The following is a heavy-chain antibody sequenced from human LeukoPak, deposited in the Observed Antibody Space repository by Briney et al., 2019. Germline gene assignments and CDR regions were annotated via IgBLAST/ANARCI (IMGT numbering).Heavy chain of an antibody. Sequence: GGSLRLSCAASGFSSSSFAMSWVRQAPGKGLEWVANIKQDGSEKYYVDSVKGRFTISRDNAKTSLYLQMNSLRAEDTAVYYCARDAGYCGGGSCFDYWGQGTLVTVSS. CDR3: ARDAGYCGGGSCFDY. CDR2: IKQDGSEK. V-gene: IGHV3-7*01. CDR1: GFSSSSFA. D-gene: IGHD2-15*01. J-gene: IGHJ4*02.